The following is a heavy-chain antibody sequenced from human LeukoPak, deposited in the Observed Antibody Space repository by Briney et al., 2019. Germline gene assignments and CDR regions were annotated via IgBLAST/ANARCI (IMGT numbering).Heavy chain of an antibody. Sequence: EASVKVSCKASGGTFSSYAISWVRQAPGQGLEWMGRIIPIFGTANYAQKFQGRVTITTDESTSTAYMELSSLRSEDTAVYYCAREGYYDSSGYYGAEYFQQWGQGTLVTVSS. V-gene: IGHV1-69*05. D-gene: IGHD3-22*01. CDR1: GGTFSSYA. CDR2: IIPIFGTA. J-gene: IGHJ1*01. CDR3: AREGYYDSSGYYGAEYFQQ.